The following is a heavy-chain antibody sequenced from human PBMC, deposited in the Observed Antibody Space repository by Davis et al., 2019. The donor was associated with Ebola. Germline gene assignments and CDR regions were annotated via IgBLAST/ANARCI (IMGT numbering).Heavy chain of an antibody. CDR2: ISSSSSYI. CDR1: GFTFSSYS. D-gene: IGHD3-10*01. Sequence: PGGSLRLSCAASGFTFSSYSMNWVRQAPGKGLEWVSSISSSSSYIYYADSVKGRFTISRDNAKNSLYLQMNSLRAEDTAVYYCARGQWRAYYGSGSYYNPHFDYWGQGTLVTVSS. CDR3: ARGQWRAYYGSGSYYNPHFDY. J-gene: IGHJ4*02. V-gene: IGHV3-21*01.